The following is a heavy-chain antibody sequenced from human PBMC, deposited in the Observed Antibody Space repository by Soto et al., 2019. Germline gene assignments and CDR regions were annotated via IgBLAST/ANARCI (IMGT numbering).Heavy chain of an antibody. CDR2: IWYDGSNK. CDR1: GFTFSSYG. CDR3: ATTLGGAALDY. V-gene: IGHV3-33*01. J-gene: IGHJ4*02. D-gene: IGHD3-16*01. Sequence: GGSLRLSCAASGFTFSSYGMHWVRQAPGKGLEWVAVIWYDGSNKYYADSVKGRFTISRDNSKNTLYLQMNSLGAEDTAVYYCATTLGGAALDYWGQGTLVTVSS.